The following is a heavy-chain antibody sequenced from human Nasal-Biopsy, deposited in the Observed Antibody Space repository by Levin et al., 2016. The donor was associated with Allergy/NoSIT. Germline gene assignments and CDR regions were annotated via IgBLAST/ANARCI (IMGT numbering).Heavy chain of an antibody. CDR1: GFTFTNAW. Sequence: GESLKISCVASGFTFTNAWMSWVRQAPGKGLEWVANIKKDGSERYYVDSVKGRFTIFRDNANNSLYLLMNSLRPGDTAVYYCAREGRAYGGYDPLRPFGYYYGTEVWGQGTTVTVSS. J-gene: IGHJ6*02. CDR2: IKKDGSER. CDR3: AREGRAYGGYDPLRPFGYYYGTEV. D-gene: IGHD5-12*01. V-gene: IGHV3-7*01.